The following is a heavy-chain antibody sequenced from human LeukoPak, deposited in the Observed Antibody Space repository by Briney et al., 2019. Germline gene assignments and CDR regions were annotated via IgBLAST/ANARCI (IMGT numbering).Heavy chain of an antibody. CDR2: ISSSGSTI. CDR3: ARDRQWGYSYGFDY. J-gene: IGHJ4*02. D-gene: IGHD5-18*01. V-gene: IGHV3-48*03. CDR1: GFTFSSYE. Sequence: GGSLRLSCAASGFTFSSYEMNWVRQAPGKGLEWVSYISSSGSTIYYADSVKGRFTISRDNAKNSLYLQMNSLRAEDTAVYYCARDRQWGYSYGFDYWGQGTLVTVSS.